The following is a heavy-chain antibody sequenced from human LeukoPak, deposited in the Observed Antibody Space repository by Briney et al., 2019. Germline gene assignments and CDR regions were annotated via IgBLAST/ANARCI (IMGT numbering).Heavy chain of an antibody. Sequence: GGSLRLSCAASGFTVSSNYMSWVRQAPGKGLEWVSVIYSGGSTYYADSVKGRFTLSRDNSKNTLYLQMNSLRAEDTAVYYCARDSSGYDAFDIWGQGTMVTVSS. J-gene: IGHJ3*02. V-gene: IGHV3-66*02. CDR3: ARDSSGYDAFDI. CDR1: GFTVSSNY. CDR2: IYSGGST. D-gene: IGHD3-22*01.